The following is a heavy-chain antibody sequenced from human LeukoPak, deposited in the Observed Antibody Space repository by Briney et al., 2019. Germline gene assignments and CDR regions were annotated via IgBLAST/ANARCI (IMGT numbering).Heavy chain of an antibody. D-gene: IGHD3-16*01. CDR2: IYHSGST. Sequence: SETLSLTCAVSGGSISSGGYSWSWIRQPPGKGLEWIGYIYHSGSTYYNPSLKSRVTISVDRSKNQFPLKLSSVTAADTAVYYCARGGVTGEAFDIWGQGTMVTVSS. V-gene: IGHV4-30-2*01. CDR1: GGSISSGGYS. J-gene: IGHJ3*02. CDR3: ARGGVTGEAFDI.